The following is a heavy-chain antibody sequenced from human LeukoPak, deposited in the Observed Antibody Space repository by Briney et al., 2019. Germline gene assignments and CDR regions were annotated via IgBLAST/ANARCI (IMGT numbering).Heavy chain of an antibody. CDR2: ISGSGDDT. CDR3: ARDPRTVRI. D-gene: IGHD1-1*01. J-gene: IGHJ4*02. V-gene: IGHV3-11*06. CDR1: GFTFTDSY. Sequence: GGSLRLSCAASGFTFTDSYMTWVRQAPGKGLEWLSYISGSGDDTNYADSVRGRFTISRDNAKNSLYLQMNSLRVEHTAVYYCARDPRTVRIWGQGTLVTVSS.